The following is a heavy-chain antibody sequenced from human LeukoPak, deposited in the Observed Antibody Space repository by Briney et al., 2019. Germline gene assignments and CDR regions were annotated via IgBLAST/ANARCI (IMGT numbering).Heavy chain of an antibody. V-gene: IGHV3-9*01. Sequence: GGSLRLSCAASGFTFDDYAMHWVRQAPGKGLEWVSGISWNSGSIGYADSVKGRFTISRDNAKNSLYLQMNSLRAEDTALYYCAKETGYSSDYGMDVWGQGTTVTVSS. CDR1: GFTFDDYA. J-gene: IGHJ6*02. CDR2: ISWNSGSI. D-gene: IGHD6-19*01. CDR3: AKETGYSSDYGMDV.